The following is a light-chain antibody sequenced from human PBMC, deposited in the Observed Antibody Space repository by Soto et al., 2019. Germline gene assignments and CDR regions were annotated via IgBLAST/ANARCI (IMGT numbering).Light chain of an antibody. CDR2: LNSDGSH. CDR1: SGHSSYA. V-gene: IGLV4-69*01. J-gene: IGLJ3*02. Sequence: QAVVTQSPSASASLGASVKLTCTLSSGHSSYAIAWHQQQPEKGPRYLMKLNSDGSHSKGDGIPDRFSGSSSGAERYLTISSLQSEDEADYYCQTWGTGTRGVFGGGTKLTVL. CDR3: QTWGTGTRGV.